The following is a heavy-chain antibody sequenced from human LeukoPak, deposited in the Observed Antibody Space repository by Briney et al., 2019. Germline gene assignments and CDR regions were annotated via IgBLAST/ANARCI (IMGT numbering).Heavy chain of an antibody. CDR1: GGTFSNYA. V-gene: IGHV1-2*02. Sequence: GSSVKVSCKASGGTFSNYAISWVRQAPGQGLEWMGWISPYTGGTNYAQKFQGRVTITQDRSSNTVYMDLNRLTSEDTALYYCVRDHNSENWGSLGKWGQGTLVTVSS. CDR2: ISPYTGGT. CDR3: VRDHNSENWGSLGK. D-gene: IGHD7-27*01. J-gene: IGHJ4*02.